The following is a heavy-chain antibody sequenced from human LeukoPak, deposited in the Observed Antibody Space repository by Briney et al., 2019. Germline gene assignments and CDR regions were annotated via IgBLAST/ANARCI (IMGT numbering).Heavy chain of an antibody. CDR3: ARDGSLLSGSYYLDF. V-gene: IGHV3-21*01. CDR1: GFTFSDYA. Sequence: GGSLRLSCAVSGFTFSDYAMSWVRQAPGKGLEWVSSISSSSSHIYFADSVKGRFTISRDNAKKSMYLQMSSLRAEDTAVYYCARDGSLLSGSYYLDFWGQGTLVTVSS. CDR2: ISSSSSHI. J-gene: IGHJ4*02. D-gene: IGHD1-26*01.